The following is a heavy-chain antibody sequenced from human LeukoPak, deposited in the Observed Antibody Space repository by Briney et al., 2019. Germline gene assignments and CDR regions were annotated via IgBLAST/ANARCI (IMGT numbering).Heavy chain of an antibody. CDR2: ISAYNGNT. CDR1: GYTFTGYY. CDR3: ARQNSGWSEFDY. D-gene: IGHD6-19*01. V-gene: IGHV1-18*04. Sequence: ASVKVSCKASGYTFTGYYMHWVRQAPGQGLEWMGWISAYNGNTNYAQKLQGRVTVTTDTSTSTAYMELRSLRSEDTAVYYCARQNSGWSEFDYWGQGTLVTVSS. J-gene: IGHJ4*02.